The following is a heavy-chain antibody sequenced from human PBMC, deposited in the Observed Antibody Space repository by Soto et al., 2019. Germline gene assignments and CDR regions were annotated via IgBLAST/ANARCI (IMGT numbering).Heavy chain of an antibody. Sequence: GGSLRLSCAASGFTFSSYAMHWVRQAPGKGLEWVAVISYDGSNKYYADSVKGRFTISRDNSKNTLYLQMNSLRAEDTAVYYCARDRLPHSGSYYYRYYGMDVWGQGTTVTVSS. CDR1: GFTFSSYA. J-gene: IGHJ6*02. V-gene: IGHV3-30-3*01. CDR3: ARDRLPHSGSYYYRYYGMDV. CDR2: ISYDGSNK. D-gene: IGHD1-26*01.